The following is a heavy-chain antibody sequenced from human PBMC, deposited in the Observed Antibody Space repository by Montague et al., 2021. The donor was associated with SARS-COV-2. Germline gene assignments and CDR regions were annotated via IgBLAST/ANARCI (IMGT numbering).Heavy chain of an antibody. D-gene: IGHD2-8*02. CDR1: GGSISSSKNY. CDR2: IYYSGTT. Sequence: SAPLSLPFSFSGGSISSSKNYWGWIRQSPGKGLEWFGSIYYSGTTYYNPSLRSRITISVDTSKKQFSLKLSSVTAADTAVYYCARETYTGGWFHPFDYWGQGTLVTVSS. V-gene: IGHV4-39*01. CDR3: ARETYTGGWFHPFDY. J-gene: IGHJ4*02.